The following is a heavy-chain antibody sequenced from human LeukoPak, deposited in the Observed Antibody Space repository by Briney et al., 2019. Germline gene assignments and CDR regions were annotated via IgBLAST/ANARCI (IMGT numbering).Heavy chain of an antibody. CDR1: GGSISSSSYY. J-gene: IGHJ4*02. D-gene: IGHD3-22*01. CDR2: IYYSGST. V-gene: IGHV4-39*07. CDR3: ARDPYYYDSSGYYSAFGN. Sequence: KPSETLSLTCTVSGGSISSSSYYWGWIRQPPGTGLEWIGSIYYSGSTYYNPSLKSRVTISVDTSKNQFSLKLSSMTAADTAVYYCARDPYYYDSSGYYSAFGNWGQGTLVTVSS.